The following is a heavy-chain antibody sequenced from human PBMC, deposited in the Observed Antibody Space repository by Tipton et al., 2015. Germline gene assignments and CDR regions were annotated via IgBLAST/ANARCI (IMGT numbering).Heavy chain of an antibody. Sequence: TLSLTCTVSGGSISNYYWNWIRQPPGKGLEWIGSFHYTGSTNYNPSLKSRVTISGDTSDNQFSLRLSSVTAADTAVYYCAKEYGYDSSGYYSVSFDLWVRGTLVTVSS. J-gene: IGHJ2*01. V-gene: IGHV4-59*01. CDR1: GGSISNYY. D-gene: IGHD3-22*01. CDR3: AKEYGYDSSGYYSVSFDL. CDR2: FHYTGST.